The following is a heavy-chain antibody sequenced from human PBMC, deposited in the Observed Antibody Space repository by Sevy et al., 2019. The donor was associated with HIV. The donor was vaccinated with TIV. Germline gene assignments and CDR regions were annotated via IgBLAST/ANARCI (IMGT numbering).Heavy chain of an antibody. J-gene: IGHJ4*02. CDR2: INTNTGNP. Sequence: ASVKVSCKASGYTFTSYAMNWVRQAPGQGLEWMGWINTNTGNPTYAQGFTGRFVFSLDTSVSTAYLQISSLKAEDTAVYYCARDPPFGYDKRGHFDYWGQGTLVTVSS. D-gene: IGHD3-22*01. V-gene: IGHV7-4-1*02. CDR1: GYTFTSYA. CDR3: ARDPPFGYDKRGHFDY.